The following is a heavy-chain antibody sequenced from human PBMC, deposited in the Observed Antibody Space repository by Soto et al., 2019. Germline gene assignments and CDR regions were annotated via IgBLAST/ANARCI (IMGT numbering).Heavy chain of an antibody. Sequence: SVQVSCKASGGTFSSYTISWVQQAPGQGHEWIGRIIPILGIANYAQKFQGRVTITADKSTSTAYMELSSLRSEDTAVYYCARGGFFGFDYLIDYWGQGTLVTVSS. D-gene: IGHD5-12*01. CDR3: ARGGFFGFDYLIDY. J-gene: IGHJ4*02. CDR1: GGTFSSYT. CDR2: IIPILGIA. V-gene: IGHV1-69*02.